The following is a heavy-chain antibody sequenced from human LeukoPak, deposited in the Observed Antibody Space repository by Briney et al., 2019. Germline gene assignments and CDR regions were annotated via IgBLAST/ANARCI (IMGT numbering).Heavy chain of an antibody. D-gene: IGHD1-26*01. V-gene: IGHV4-59*01. CDR3: ARVRWELLSYYYYMDV. Sequence: SETLSLTCTVSGGSISSYYWSWIRQPPGKGLEWIGYIYYSGSTNYNPSLKSRVTISVDTSKNQFSLKLSSVTAADTAVYYCARVRWELLSYYYYMDVWGKGTTVTISS. CDR1: GGSISSYY. CDR2: IYYSGST. J-gene: IGHJ6*03.